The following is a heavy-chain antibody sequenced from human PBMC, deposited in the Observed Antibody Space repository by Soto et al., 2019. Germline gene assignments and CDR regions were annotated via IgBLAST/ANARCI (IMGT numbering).Heavy chain of an antibody. J-gene: IGHJ4*02. CDR1: GGAISNHY. CDR2: IYYNGNT. Sequence: QVQLQESGPGLVKPSETLSLTCTVYGGAISNHYWIWIRQPPGKGLEWIGYIYYNGNTNYNPSLKSRVTMSVDTSNNQISLKVSSVTAADTAVYYCTRANCYSEYWGQGTLVTVSS. V-gene: IGHV4-59*11. CDR3: TRANCYSEY. D-gene: IGHD2-21*02.